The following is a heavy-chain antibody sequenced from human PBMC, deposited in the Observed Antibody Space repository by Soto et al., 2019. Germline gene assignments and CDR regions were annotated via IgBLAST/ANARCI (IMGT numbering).Heavy chain of an antibody. D-gene: IGHD3-22*01. CDR2: LYYGGST. J-gene: IGHJ4*02. V-gene: IGHV4-39*01. CDR3: ARLYYDSSGYYYLGYFDY. Sequence: ASETLSLTCTVSGGSISRSTHYWGWIRQPPGKGLEWIGSLYYGGSTLYNPSLKSRVTMSVDTSKNQFSLKVNSVTAADTAVYYCARLYYDSSGYYYLGYFDYWGKGTLVTVSS. CDR1: GGSISRSTHY.